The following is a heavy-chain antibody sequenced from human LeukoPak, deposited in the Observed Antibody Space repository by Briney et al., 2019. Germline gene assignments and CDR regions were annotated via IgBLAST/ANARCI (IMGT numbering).Heavy chain of an antibody. CDR3: TRVVNGGHFDY. D-gene: IGHD2-8*01. V-gene: IGHV4-59*01. Sequence: SETLSLTCSVSGASINEYYWTWIRQPPGKGLEWIGYVYHTGTSGYHPSLKSRVAMSLDTSKNQVSLKLRSVTAADTAGYFCTRVVNGGHFDYWGQGTLVTVSS. CDR1: GASINEYY. CDR2: VYHTGTS. J-gene: IGHJ4*02.